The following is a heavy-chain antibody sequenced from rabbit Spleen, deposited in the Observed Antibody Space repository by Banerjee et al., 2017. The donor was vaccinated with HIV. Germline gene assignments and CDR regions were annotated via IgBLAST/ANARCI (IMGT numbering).Heavy chain of an antibody. CDR3: ARFYAGYGDFGYAAM. V-gene: IGHV1S40*01. D-gene: IGHD7-1*01. CDR2: IHGGSNGNT. Sequence: QSLEESGGDLVKPGASLTLTCMASGISFSAGYYMCWVRQAPGKGLEWIACIHGGSNGNTYYASWAKGRFTISKTSSTTVTLQMTSLTDADTATYFCARFYAGYGDFGYAAMWGPGTLVTVS. CDR1: GISFSAGYY. J-gene: IGHJ4*01.